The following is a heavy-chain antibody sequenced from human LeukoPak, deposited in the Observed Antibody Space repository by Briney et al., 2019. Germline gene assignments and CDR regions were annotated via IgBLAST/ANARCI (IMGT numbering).Heavy chain of an antibody. D-gene: IGHD3-3*01. J-gene: IGHJ4*02. CDR1: GFTFSSYS. CDR3: ARVRYDFWSGYSKY. V-gene: IGHV3-7*01. CDR2: IEQDGSEK. Sequence: GGSLRLSCAASGFTFSSYSMNWVRQAPGKGLEWVANIEQDGSEKYYVDSVKGRFTISRDNAKNSLYLQMNSLRAEDTAVYYCARVRYDFWSGYSKYWGQGTLVTVSS.